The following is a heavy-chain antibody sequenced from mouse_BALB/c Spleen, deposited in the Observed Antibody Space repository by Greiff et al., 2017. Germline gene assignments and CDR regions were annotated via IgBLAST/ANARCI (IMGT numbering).Heavy chain of an antibody. CDR2: IYPYNGGT. CDR1: GYTFTDYN. D-gene: IGHD2-4*01. J-gene: IGHJ3*01. V-gene: IGHV1S29*02. CDR3: AREGVYYDYDERFAY. Sequence: VQLQQSGPELVKPGASVKISCKASGYTFTDYNMHWVKQSHGKSLEWIGYIYPYNGGTGYNQKFKSKATLTVDNSSSTAYMELRSLTSEDSAVYYCAREGVYYDYDERFAYWGQGTLVTVSA.